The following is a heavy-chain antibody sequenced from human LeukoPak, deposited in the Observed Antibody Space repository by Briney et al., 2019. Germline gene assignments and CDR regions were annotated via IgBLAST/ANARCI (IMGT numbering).Heavy chain of an antibody. Sequence: GGSLRLSCAASGFSVSSNYMSWVRQAPGKGLEWVSVFYSGGSTYYADSVKGRFTIPRDNSKNTLYLQMNSLRAEDTAVYYCARAGGFGNWVDYWGQGTLVTVSS. J-gene: IGHJ4*02. CDR3: ARAGGFGNWVDY. CDR2: FYSGGST. V-gene: IGHV3-53*01. D-gene: IGHD7-27*01. CDR1: GFSVSSNY.